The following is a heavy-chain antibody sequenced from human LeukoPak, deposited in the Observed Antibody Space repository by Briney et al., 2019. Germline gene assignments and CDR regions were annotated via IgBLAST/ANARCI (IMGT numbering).Heavy chain of an antibody. CDR3: ARIGCTGGNCRPYSYYPMDV. Sequence: PWRSLGLSCLAPGFSFGFYTYGLQWLRQTPGNGLELVAVMWYGGGIKYYVYDVKGRFTISRDNSKNTLYLQMDILRGEDTAVYYCARIGCTGGNCRPYSYYPMDVWGQATTVTVSS. CDR2: MWYGGGIK. D-gene: IGHD2-8*02. CDR1: GFSFGFYTYG. J-gene: IGHJ6*02. V-gene: IGHV3-33*01.